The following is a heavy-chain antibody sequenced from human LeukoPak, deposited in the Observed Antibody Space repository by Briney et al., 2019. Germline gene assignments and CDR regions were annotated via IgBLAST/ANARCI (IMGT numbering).Heavy chain of an antibody. CDR2: INQDGSRR. Sequence: GGSLRLSCLAYGSTFSTYWMSWVSQAAGKGLEWVAYINQDGSRRYHVDSVKGRITITRDNAKNPLWMQATCLRGEDTAVYFCARDPDYGDPGPFWDYGGQGTLVTVSS. CDR1: GSTFSTYW. D-gene: IGHD4-17*01. CDR3: ARDPDYGDPGPFWDY. V-gene: IGHV3-7*01. J-gene: IGHJ4*02.